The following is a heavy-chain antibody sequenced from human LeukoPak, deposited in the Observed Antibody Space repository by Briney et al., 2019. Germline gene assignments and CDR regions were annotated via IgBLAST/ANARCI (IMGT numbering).Heavy chain of an antibody. D-gene: IGHD6-25*01. V-gene: IGHV3-23*01. J-gene: IGHJ4*02. Sequence: PGGSLRLFCVASGFTFSSYAMGRVRQPPGKGLEWVSSLGGTNGYTYYADSVKGRFSISRDNAKNLLYLQMNSLRVEDKAVYYCWRDGDSSRYYGDFDLWRQGTLVTVSS. CDR2: LGGTNGYT. CDR1: GFTFSSYA. CDR3: WRDGDSSRYYGDFDL.